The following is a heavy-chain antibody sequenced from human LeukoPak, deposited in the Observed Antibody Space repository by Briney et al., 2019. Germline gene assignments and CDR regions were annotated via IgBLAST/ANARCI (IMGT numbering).Heavy chain of an antibody. CDR3: AKDDIIRVSTRTTVVRASDY. Sequence: GGSLRLSCAASGFTFSSYGMHWVRQAPGKGLEWVAVISYDGSNKYYADSVKGRFTISRDNSKNTLYLQMNSLRAEDTAVYYCAKDDIIRVSTRTTVVRASDYWGQGTLVTVSS. D-gene: IGHD4-23*01. CDR2: ISYDGSNK. V-gene: IGHV3-30*18. CDR1: GFTFSSYG. J-gene: IGHJ4*02.